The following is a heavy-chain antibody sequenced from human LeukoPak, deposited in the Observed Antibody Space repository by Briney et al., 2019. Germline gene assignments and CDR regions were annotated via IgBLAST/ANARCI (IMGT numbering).Heavy chain of an antibody. D-gene: IGHD2-15*01. CDR2: INPNSGGT. Sequence: ASVKVSCKASGYTFTGYYMHWVRQAPGQGLEWMGWINPNSGGTNYAQKFQGRVTMTRDTSISTAYMELSRLRSDDTAVYYCARDPGGGYCSGGSCSHDYHYYYMDVWGKGTTVTISS. CDR1: GYTFTGYY. V-gene: IGHV1-2*02. J-gene: IGHJ6*03. CDR3: ARDPGGGYCSGGSCSHDYHYYYMDV.